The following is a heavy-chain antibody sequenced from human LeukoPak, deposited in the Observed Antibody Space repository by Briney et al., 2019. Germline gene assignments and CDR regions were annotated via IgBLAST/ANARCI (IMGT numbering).Heavy chain of an antibody. V-gene: IGHV4-59*01. CDR3: ARDPKSAVGYYYYGMEV. CDR2: IYYSGST. D-gene: IGHD6-19*01. CDR1: GGSISSYY. J-gene: IGHJ6*02. Sequence: PSETLSLTCTVSGGSISSYYWSWIRQPPGKGLEWIGYIYYSGSTNYNPSLKSRATISLDTSKNQFSLKLSSMTAADTAVYFCARDPKSAVGYYYYGMEVWGQGTTVTVSS.